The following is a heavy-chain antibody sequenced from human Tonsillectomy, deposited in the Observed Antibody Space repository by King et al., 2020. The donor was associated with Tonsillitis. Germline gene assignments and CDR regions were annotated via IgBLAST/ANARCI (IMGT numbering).Heavy chain of an antibody. D-gene: IGHD4-23*01. J-gene: IGHJ3*02. Sequence: VQLVESGAEVKKPGSSVKVSCKASGGTFSSYAITWVRQAPGQGLEWMGGIIPVFGTANYAQKFQGRVTITADESTSTAYMELSSLRSEDTAVYYGAGRYGGNPTDDVFDIWGQGTVVTVSS. V-gene: IGHV1-69*01. CDR3: AGRYGGNPTDDVFDI. CDR2: IIPVFGTA. CDR1: GGTFSSYA.